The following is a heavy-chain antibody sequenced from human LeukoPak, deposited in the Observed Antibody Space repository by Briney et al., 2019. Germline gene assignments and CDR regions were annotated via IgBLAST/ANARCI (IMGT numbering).Heavy chain of an antibody. D-gene: IGHD2-15*01. CDR1: GFTFSSYS. CDR3: ARDALGYCSGGRCYSPFDF. CDR2: ISSSSSYI. V-gene: IGHV3-21*04. J-gene: IGHJ4*02. Sequence: PGGSLRLSCAASGFTFSSYSMNWVRQAPGKGLEWVSSISSSSSYIYYADSVKGRFTISRDNAKNSLYLQMSSLRAEDTAVYYCARDALGYCSGGRCYSPFDFWGQGTLVTVSS.